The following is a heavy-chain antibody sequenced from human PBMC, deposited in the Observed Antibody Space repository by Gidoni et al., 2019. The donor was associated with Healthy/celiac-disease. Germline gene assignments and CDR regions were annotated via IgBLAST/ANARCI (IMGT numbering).Heavy chain of an antibody. Sequence: QVQLVQSGAEVKKPGASVKVSCKVSGYTLTELSMHWVRQAPGKGLEWMGGFDPEDGETIYAQKFQGRVTMTEVTSTDTAYMELSSLRSEDTAVYYCATVVSSGWYKVLGDYWGQGTLVTVSS. CDR3: ATVVSSGWYKVLGDY. CDR2: FDPEDGET. D-gene: IGHD6-19*01. V-gene: IGHV1-24*01. J-gene: IGHJ4*02. CDR1: GYTLTELS.